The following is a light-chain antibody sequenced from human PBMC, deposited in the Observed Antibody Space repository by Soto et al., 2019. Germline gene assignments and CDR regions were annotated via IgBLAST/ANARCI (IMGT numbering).Light chain of an antibody. V-gene: IGLV2-23*01. CDR2: KAT. Sequence: QSALAQPASVSGSPGQSITISCTGTSSDVVAYNSVSWYQQHPHKAPQVIIHKATPRPSGVSNRFSGSTSGNAASLTISGLQADDEADYFCCSSAPESTYVFGSGTKV. CDR3: CSSAPESTYV. CDR1: SSDVVAYNS. J-gene: IGLJ1*01.